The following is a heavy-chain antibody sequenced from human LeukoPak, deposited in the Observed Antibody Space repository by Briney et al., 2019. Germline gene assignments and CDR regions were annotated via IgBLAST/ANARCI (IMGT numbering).Heavy chain of an antibody. J-gene: IGHJ4*02. V-gene: IGHV3-15*01. CDR2: IKNRTDSGTT. D-gene: IGHD3-10*01. Sequence: GGSLRLSCAASGFTFSNAWMRWVRQAPGKGLEWVGRIKNRTDSGTTDYGPPMKGNFTIPRHNSKNTLYLQMNSLNTDDTAVYYCTTPYYYGSGTITPSYYFDYWGQGTLVTVSS. CDR1: GFTFSNAW. CDR3: TTPYYYGSGTITPSYYFDY.